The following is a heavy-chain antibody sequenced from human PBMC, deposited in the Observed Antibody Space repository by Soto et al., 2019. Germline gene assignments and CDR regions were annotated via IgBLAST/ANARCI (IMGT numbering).Heavy chain of an antibody. J-gene: IGHJ4*02. V-gene: IGHV3-66*01. Sequence: PGGSLRLSCAASGFMVSDNYMSGVRQAPGKGPEWVSGIYRGDGTYYADSVKGRFTISRDKSKNALFLQMNSLRAEDTAVYYCARGAENYDTLPGYSEGTLDYWGQGTLVTVSS. CDR2: IYRGDGT. CDR1: GFMVSDNY. CDR3: ARGAENYDTLPGYSEGTLDY. D-gene: IGHD3-9*01.